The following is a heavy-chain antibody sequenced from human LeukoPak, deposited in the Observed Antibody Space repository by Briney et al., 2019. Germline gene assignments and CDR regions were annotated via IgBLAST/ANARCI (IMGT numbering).Heavy chain of an antibody. CDR2: IKTKTDGGTT. V-gene: IGHV3-15*01. CDR3: TTEPRGWGPSFDY. Sequence: GGSLRLSCAASGFTFSNAWMSWVRQAPGKGLEWVGRIKTKTDGGTTDYAAPVKGRFTISRDDSKNTLYLQMNSLKTEDTAVYYCTTEPRGWGPSFDYWGQGTLVTVSS. D-gene: IGHD6-19*01. J-gene: IGHJ4*02. CDR1: GFTFSNAW.